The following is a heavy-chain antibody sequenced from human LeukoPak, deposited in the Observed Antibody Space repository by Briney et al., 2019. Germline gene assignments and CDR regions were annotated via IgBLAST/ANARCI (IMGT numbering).Heavy chain of an antibody. V-gene: IGHV4-31*03. J-gene: IGHJ6*03. CDR3: ARECSSHSYDFWGGYSYYYYYYMDV. D-gene: IGHD3-3*01. Sequence: PSQTLSLTCTVSGGSISSGGYYWRWIRQHPGKGLEWIGYIYYSGSTYYNPSLKSRVTISVDTSKNQFSLKLSSVTAADTAVYYCARECSSHSYDFWGGYSYYYYYYMDVWGKGTTVTVSS. CDR2: IYYSGST. CDR1: GGSISSGGYY.